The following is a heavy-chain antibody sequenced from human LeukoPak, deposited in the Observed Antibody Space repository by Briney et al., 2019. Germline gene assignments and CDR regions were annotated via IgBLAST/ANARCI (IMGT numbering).Heavy chain of an antibody. Sequence: GGPLRLSCAASEFTFSSYAMHWVRQAPAKGLEWVAVISYGGSSKYYADSVKGRFTISRDNSKNTLYLQMNSLRAEDTAVYYCARAHSSGYYTHLGYWGQGTLVTVSS. D-gene: IGHD3-22*01. CDR2: ISYGGSSK. J-gene: IGHJ4*02. V-gene: IGHV3-30*01. CDR1: EFTFSSYA. CDR3: ARAHSSGYYTHLGY.